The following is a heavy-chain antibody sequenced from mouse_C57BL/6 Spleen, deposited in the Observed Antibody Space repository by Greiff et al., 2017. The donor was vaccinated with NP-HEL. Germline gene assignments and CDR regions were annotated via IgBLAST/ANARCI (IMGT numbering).Heavy chain of an antibody. Sequence: QVQLQQSGPELVKPGASVKISCKASGYAFSSSWMNWVKPRPGKGLEWIGRIYPGDGDTNYNGKFKGKATLTADKSSSTAYMQLSSLTSEDSAVYFCARDPYLNAMDYWGQGTSVTVSS. D-gene: IGHD2-10*01. CDR3: ARDPYLNAMDY. V-gene: IGHV1-82*01. J-gene: IGHJ4*01. CDR2: IYPGDGDT. CDR1: GYAFSSSW.